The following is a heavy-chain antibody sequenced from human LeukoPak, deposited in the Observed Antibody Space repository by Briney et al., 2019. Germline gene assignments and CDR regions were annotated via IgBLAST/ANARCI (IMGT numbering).Heavy chain of an antibody. CDR3: ARTITVTTDY. J-gene: IGHJ4*02. D-gene: IGHD4-17*01. Sequence: GGSLRLSCAASGFTFSNYAMSWVRQAPGKGLEWVSVIYSGGLTYYADSVKGRFTISRDNSKNTLYLQMNSLRAEDTGVYYCARTITVTTDYWGQGTLVTVSS. CDR2: IYSGGLT. V-gene: IGHV3-66*01. CDR1: GFTFSNYA.